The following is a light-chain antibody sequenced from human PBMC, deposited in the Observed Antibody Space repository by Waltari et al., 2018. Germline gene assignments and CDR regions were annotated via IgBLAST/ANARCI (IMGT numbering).Light chain of an antibody. Sequence: QSVLTQPPSTSGTPGQRVTIPCSGTSSNIGRTPVNWYQQLPGTAPTPLIYTNNQRPSGVPDRFSGSKSGTSASLAISGLQSEDEAGYYCAAWDDSLNGVVFGGGTKLTVL. CDR2: TNN. V-gene: IGLV1-44*01. CDR1: SSNIGRTP. J-gene: IGLJ2*01. CDR3: AAWDDSLNGVV.